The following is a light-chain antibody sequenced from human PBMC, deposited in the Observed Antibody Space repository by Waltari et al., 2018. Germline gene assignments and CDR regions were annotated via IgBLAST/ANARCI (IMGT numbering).Light chain of an antibody. J-gene: IGKJ3*01. Sequence: CRSSQSLLHSNGYSFLDWYLQKPGQSPQLLIYLGSNRASGVPDRFSGSGSGTDFTLKISRVEAEDVGVYYCMQALQTPFTFGPGTKVDIK. V-gene: IGKV2-28*01. CDR1: QSLLHSNGYSF. CDR2: LGS. CDR3: MQALQTPFT.